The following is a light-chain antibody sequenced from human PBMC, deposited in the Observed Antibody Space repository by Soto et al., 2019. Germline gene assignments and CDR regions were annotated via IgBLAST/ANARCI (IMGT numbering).Light chain of an antibody. CDR1: NNDVGIYKY. CDR3: SLYRGANKEV. J-gene: IGLJ2*01. CDR2: DVS. V-gene: IGLV2-14*03. Sequence: QSALTQPASVSGSPGQSITISCTETNNDVGIYKYVSWYQHHPGKAPKLMIYDVSNRPSGVSDRFSGSKSGNTASLTISGLQTEDEADYYCSLYRGANKEVFGGGTKLTVL.